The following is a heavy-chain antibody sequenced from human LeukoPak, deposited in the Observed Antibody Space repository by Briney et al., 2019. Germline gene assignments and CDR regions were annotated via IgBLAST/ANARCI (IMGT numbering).Heavy chain of an antibody. CDR1: GGSFIGYY. J-gene: IGHJ5*02. CDR3: ARNGYDGSGSYYNEKGWFDP. Sequence: SETLSLTCAVYGGSFIGYYWSWIRQPPGKGLEWIGEINHSGSTNYNPSPKSRVTISVDTSKNQFSLKLSSVTAADTAVYHCARNGYDGSGSYYNEKGWFDPWGQGTLVTVSS. D-gene: IGHD3-10*01. CDR2: INHSGST. V-gene: IGHV4-34*01.